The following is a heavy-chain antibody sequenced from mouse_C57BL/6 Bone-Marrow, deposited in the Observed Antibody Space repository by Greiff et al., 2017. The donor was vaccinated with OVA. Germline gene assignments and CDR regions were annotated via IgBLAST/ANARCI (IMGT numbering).Heavy chain of an antibody. Sequence: EVKVVESGAELVRPGASVKLSCTASGFNIKDDYMHWVKQRPEQGLEWIGWIDPENGDTEYASKFQGKATITADTSSNTAYLQLSSLTSEDTAVYYCTTWGGWGQGTLVTVSA. V-gene: IGHV14-4*01. J-gene: IGHJ3*01. CDR3: TTWGG. CDR1: GFNIKDDY. CDR2: IDPENGDT.